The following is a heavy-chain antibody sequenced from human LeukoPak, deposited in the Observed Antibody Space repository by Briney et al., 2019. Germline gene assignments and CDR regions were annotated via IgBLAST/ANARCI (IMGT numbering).Heavy chain of an antibody. Sequence: GGSLRLSCAASGFTFSSYAMHWVRQAPGKGLEWVAVISYDGSNKYYADSVKGRFTISRDNSKNTLYLQMNSLRAEDTAVYYCAKGISGGDYWGQGTLVTVSS. CDR2: ISYDGSNK. V-gene: IGHV3-30*04. D-gene: IGHD3-10*01. J-gene: IGHJ4*02. CDR3: AKGISGGDY. CDR1: GFTFSSYA.